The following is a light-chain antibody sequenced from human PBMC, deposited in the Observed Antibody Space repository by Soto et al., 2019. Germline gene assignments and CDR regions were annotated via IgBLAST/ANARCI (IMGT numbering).Light chain of an antibody. V-gene: IGLV2-8*01. CDR1: STDVGGYNY. CDR2: EVT. Sequence: QSVLTQPPSASGSPGQSVTISCTATSTDVGGYNYVSWYQQHPGKAPKLMIYEVTKRPSGVPDRFSGSKSGNTASLTVSGLQAEDEADYYCSSYAGSTHVVFGGGTKLTVL. J-gene: IGLJ2*01. CDR3: SSYAGSTHVV.